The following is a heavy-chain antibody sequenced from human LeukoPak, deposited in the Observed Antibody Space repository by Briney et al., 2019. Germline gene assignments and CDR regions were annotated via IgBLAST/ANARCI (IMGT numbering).Heavy chain of an antibody. V-gene: IGHV3-30*18. CDR3: AKDGTGGGAPTGDFDY. CDR1: GFTFRTYG. J-gene: IGHJ4*02. D-gene: IGHD1-26*01. Sequence: GGSLRLSCAASGFTFRTYGMHWVRQAPGQGLEWVAVISYDETNKYYADSVKGRFTISRDNSKKTLYLQMNSLRAEDTAVYYCAKDGTGGGAPTGDFDYWGQGTLVTVSS. CDR2: ISYDETNK.